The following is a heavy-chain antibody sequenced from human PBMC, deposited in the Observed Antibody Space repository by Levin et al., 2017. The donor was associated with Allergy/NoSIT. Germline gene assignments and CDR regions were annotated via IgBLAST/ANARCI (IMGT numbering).Heavy chain of an antibody. Sequence: SETLSLTCTVSGGSIRSYYWNWLRHTPGKGLEWIGYIDYTGSTGYNPSLKSRVTMSVDTSKKQFSLKLSSVTAADTAVYYCARRVVTSSATPSEGNWLDPWGQGTLVTVSS. V-gene: IGHV4-59*08. D-gene: IGHD2-21*02. CDR1: GGSIRSYY. CDR2: IDYTGST. CDR3: ARRVVTSSATPSEGNWLDP. J-gene: IGHJ5*02.